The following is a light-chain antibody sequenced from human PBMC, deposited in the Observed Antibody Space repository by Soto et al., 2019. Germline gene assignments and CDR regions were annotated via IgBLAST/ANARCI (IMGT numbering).Light chain of an antibody. CDR3: CSDAGSSTVV. CDR2: EGS. J-gene: IGLJ2*01. V-gene: IGLV2-23*01. CDR1: SSYVGSYNL. Sequence: QSALTQPASVSGSPGQTITISCTGTSSYVGSYNLVSWYQQHPGKAPKLMIYEGSKRPSGVSNRFSGSKSGNTASLTISGLHAEYEADYYCCSDAGSSTVVFGGGTKVTVL.